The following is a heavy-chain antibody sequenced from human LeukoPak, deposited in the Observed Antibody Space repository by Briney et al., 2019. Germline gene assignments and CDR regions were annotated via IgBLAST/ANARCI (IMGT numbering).Heavy chain of an antibody. J-gene: IGHJ4*02. CDR2: VHYTGST. D-gene: IGHD1-26*01. CDR3: ATLGLLRGAGFSLATHFDY. Sequence: SETLSPTCTVSGGSISNNYYYWAWIRQPPGKGLELIGYVHYTGSTFYNPSLKSRVTISADTSKNQFSLSLTSVTAADTTVYYCATLGLLRGAGFSLATHFDYWGQGTLVSVSS. V-gene: IGHV4-39*01. CDR1: GGSISNNYYY.